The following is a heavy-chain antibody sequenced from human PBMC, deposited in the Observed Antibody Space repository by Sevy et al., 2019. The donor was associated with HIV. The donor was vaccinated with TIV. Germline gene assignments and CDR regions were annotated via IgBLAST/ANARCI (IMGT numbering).Heavy chain of an antibody. CDR3: ARVPSPHYYDFWSGSSPEDWFDP. CDR2: IIPIFGTA. Sequence: ASVKVSCKASGGTFSSYAISWVRQAPGQGLEWMGGIIPIFGTANYARKFQGRVTITADESTSTAYMELSSLRSEDTAVYYCARVPSPHYYDFWSGSSPEDWFDPWGHGTLVTVSS. D-gene: IGHD3-3*01. CDR1: GGTFSSYA. V-gene: IGHV1-69*13. J-gene: IGHJ5*02.